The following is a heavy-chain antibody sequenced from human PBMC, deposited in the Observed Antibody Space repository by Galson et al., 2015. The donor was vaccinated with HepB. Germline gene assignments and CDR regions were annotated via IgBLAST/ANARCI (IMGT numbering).Heavy chain of an antibody. Sequence: SVKVSCKASGGTFSSYAISWVRQAPGQGLEWMGGIIPIFGTANYAQKFQGRVTITADESTSTAYMELSSLRSEDTAVYYCAREIAARPTDWFDPWGQGTLFTVSS. CDR3: AREIAARPTDWFDP. CDR2: IIPIFGTA. J-gene: IGHJ5*02. V-gene: IGHV1-69*13. CDR1: GGTFSSYA. D-gene: IGHD6-6*01.